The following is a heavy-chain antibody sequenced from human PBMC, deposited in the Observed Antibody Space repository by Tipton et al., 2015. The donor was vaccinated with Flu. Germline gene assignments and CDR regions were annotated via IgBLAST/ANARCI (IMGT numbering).Heavy chain of an antibody. J-gene: IGHJ5*02. CDR2: TYHSGTT. V-gene: IGHV4-38-2*02. Sequence: GLVKPSETLSLTCIVSGHSISSAYYWAWIRQPPGKGLEWIATTYHSGTTYYNPSLKSRVTISVDTSQNQFSLNMRSVTAADMAVYYCARRDYSNYVSDPKSWFDPWGQGTLVAVSS. CDR1: GHSISSAYY. D-gene: IGHD4-11*01. CDR3: ARRDYSNYVSDPKSWFDP.